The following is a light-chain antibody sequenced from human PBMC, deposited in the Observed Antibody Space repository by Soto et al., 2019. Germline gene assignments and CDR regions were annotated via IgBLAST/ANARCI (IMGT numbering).Light chain of an antibody. CDR1: QSISSY. CDR3: QQRYRTPQT. Sequence: DIQMTQSPSSLSASVGDRVTITCRASQSISSYLNWYQQKPGKAPKLLIYAASSLQSGVPSRFSGSGSGTDYTLTISRLQPEDFATYYSQQRYRTPQTFSQGTKVDIK. J-gene: IGKJ1*01. V-gene: IGKV1-39*01. CDR2: AAS.